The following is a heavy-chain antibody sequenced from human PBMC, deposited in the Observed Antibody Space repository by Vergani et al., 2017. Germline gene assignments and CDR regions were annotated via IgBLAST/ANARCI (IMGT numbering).Heavy chain of an antibody. J-gene: IGHJ4*02. CDR2: ISAYNGNT. D-gene: IGHD2-2*01. Sequence: QVQLVQSGAQVKKPGASVKVSCKASGYIFTSYGISWVRQAPGQVLEWMGWISAYNGNTNYAQKLQVRVTMTTDTSTNTAYMELRSLRSDDTAVYYCARGRNIVEVPAAPPPDCWGQGTLVTVSS. V-gene: IGHV1-18*04. CDR1: GYIFTSYG. CDR3: ARGRNIVEVPAAPPPDC.